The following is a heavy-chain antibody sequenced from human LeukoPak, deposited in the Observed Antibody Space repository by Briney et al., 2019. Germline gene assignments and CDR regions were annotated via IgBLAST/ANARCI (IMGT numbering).Heavy chain of an antibody. CDR3: ATFLAAGIRAPDY. V-gene: IGHV5-51*01. CDR2: IYPGDSDT. Sequence: GESLKISCKGSGYSFTSYWIGWVRQMPGKGLEWMGIIYPGDSDTRYSPSFQGQVAISADKSISTAYLQWSSLKASDTAMYYCATFLAAGIRAPDYWGQGTLVTVSS. CDR1: GYSFTSYW. J-gene: IGHJ4*02. D-gene: IGHD6-13*01.